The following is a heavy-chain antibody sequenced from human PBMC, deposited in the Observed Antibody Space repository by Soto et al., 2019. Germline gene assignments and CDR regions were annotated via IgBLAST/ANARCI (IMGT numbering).Heavy chain of an antibody. J-gene: IGHJ4*02. CDR2: IIAIFGTA. V-gene: IGHV1-69*01. D-gene: IGHD4-17*01. CDR3: ARVSYGDYGLDY. Sequence: QVQLVQSEAEVKKPGSSVKVSCKASGGTFSNYPISWVRQAPGQGLEWMGGIIAIFGTANYAQKFQGRVTITADESTSTAYMELSSLRSEDTAVYYCARVSYGDYGLDYWGQGTLVTVSS. CDR1: GGTFSNYP.